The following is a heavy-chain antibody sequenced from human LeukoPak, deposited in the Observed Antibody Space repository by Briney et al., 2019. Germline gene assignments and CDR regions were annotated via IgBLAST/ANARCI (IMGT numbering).Heavy chain of an antibody. CDR1: GGSISSYY. Sequence: SETLSLTCTVSGGSISSYYWSWIRQPPGKGLEWIGYIYYSGSTNYNPSLKSRVTISVDTSKNQFSLKLSSVTAADTAVYYCARGIAARVIPISFFDYWGQGFLVTVSS. CDR2: IYYSGST. V-gene: IGHV4-59*01. CDR3: ARGIAARVIPISFFDY. J-gene: IGHJ4*02. D-gene: IGHD6-25*01.